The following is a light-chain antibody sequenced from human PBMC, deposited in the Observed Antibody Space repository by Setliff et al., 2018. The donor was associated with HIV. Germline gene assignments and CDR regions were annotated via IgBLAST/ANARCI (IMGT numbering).Light chain of an antibody. CDR2: DVR. J-gene: IGLJ1*01. Sequence: QSALTQPASVSGSPGQSITISCTGTSSDVGGYNYVSWYQHFPGRTPKLIIYDVRNRPPGVSRRFSGSKSGNTASLTISGLRAEDEADYYCSSYRSGNIGVFGGGTRSPS. CDR3: SSYRSGNIGV. V-gene: IGLV2-14*03. CDR1: SSDVGGYNY.